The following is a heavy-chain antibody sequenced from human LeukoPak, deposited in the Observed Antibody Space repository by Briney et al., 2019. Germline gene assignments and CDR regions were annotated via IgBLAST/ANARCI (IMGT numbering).Heavy chain of an antibody. Sequence: GGSLRLSCAASGFTFDDYGMSWVRQAPGKGLEWVSGINWNGGSTGYADSVKGRFTISRDNAKNSLYLQINSLRAEDTALYYCARSSGYSSLTMDVWGKGTTVTVSS. CDR1: GFTFDDYG. D-gene: IGHD3-22*01. V-gene: IGHV3-20*04. CDR2: INWNGGST. J-gene: IGHJ6*03. CDR3: ARSSGYSSLTMDV.